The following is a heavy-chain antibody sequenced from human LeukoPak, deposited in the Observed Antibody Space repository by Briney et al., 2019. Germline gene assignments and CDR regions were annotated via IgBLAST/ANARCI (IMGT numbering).Heavy chain of an antibody. CDR3: ARDGYCSSTSCYGWGYYYYGMDV. CDR2: IMKDGSDK. J-gene: IGHJ6*02. Sequence: GGSLRLSCAASGFSFSSYWMGWVRQAPGKGLEWVANIMKDGSDKHYVDSVSGRFTISRDNAKNSLYLQMNSLRAEDTAVYYCARDGYCSSTSCYGWGYYYYGMDVWGQGTTVTVSS. D-gene: IGHD2-2*03. V-gene: IGHV3-7*01. CDR1: GFSFSSYW.